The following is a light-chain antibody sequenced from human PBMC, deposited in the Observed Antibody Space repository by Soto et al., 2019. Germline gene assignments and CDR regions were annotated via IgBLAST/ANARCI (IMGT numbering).Light chain of an antibody. CDR2: GNS. V-gene: IGLV1-40*01. CDR1: SSNIGAGYD. Sequence: QSVLTQPPSVSGAPGQRVTISCTGSSSNIGAGYDVHWYQQLPVTAPKLLIYGNSNRPSGVPDRFSGSKSGTSASLAITGLQDEDEADYYCQSYDSSLSGVFGTGTKLTVL. J-gene: IGLJ1*01. CDR3: QSYDSSLSGV.